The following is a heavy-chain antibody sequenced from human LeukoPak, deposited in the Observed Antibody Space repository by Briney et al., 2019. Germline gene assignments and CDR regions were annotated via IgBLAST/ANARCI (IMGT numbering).Heavy chain of an antibody. CDR2: INPNSGDT. CDR1: GYTFTDYY. D-gene: IGHD2-2*01. J-gene: IGHJ4*02. Sequence: ASVKVSCKASGYTFTDYYLHWVRQAPGQGFEWMGWINPNSGDTNYAQKFQGRVTMTRDTSISTAHMEMSRLRSDDTAVYYCARGNFLYCSSTTCLFDYWGQGTLVTVSS. V-gene: IGHV1-2*02. CDR3: ARGNFLYCSSTTCLFDY.